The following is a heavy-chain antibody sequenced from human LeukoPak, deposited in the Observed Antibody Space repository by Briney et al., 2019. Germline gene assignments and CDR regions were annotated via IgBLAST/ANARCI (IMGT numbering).Heavy chain of an antibody. J-gene: IGHJ4*02. CDR3: ARALGYCSSTSCLPVFDY. D-gene: IGHD2-2*01. Sequence: ALVKVSCKASGYTFTGYYMHWVRQAPGQGLEWMGWINPNSGGTNYAQKFQGRVTMTRDTSINTAYMELSRLRSDDTAVYYCARALGYCSSTSCLPVFDYWGQGTLVTVSS. CDR2: INPNSGGT. V-gene: IGHV1-2*02. CDR1: GYTFTGYY.